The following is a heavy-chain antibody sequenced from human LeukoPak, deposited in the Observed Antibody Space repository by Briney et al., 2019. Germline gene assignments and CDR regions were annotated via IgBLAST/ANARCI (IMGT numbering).Heavy chain of an antibody. D-gene: IGHD1-1*01. CDR1: GFTFSDYY. V-gene: IGHV3-21*01. Sequence: PGGSLRLSCAASGFTFSDYYMNWIRQAPGKGLEWVSSISSSSSYIYYADSVKGRFTISRDNAKNSLYLQMNSLRAEDTAVYYCAKGGNEGLRAYFDYWGQGTLVTVSS. J-gene: IGHJ4*02. CDR3: AKGGNEGLRAYFDY. CDR2: ISSSSSYI.